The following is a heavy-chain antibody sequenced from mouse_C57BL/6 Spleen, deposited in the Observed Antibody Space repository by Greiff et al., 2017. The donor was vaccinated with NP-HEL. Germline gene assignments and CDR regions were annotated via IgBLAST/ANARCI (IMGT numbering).Heavy chain of an antibody. CDR3: ARSGDGYYGSFAY. CDR1: GYTFTSYW. CDR2: IDPSDSYT. Sequence: QVQLQQPGAELVMPGASVKLSCKASGYTFTSYWMHWVKQRPGQGLEWIGEIDPSDSYTNYNQKFKGKSTLTVAQSSSTAYMQLSSLTSEDSAVYYCARSGDGYYGSFAYWGQGTLVTVSA. J-gene: IGHJ3*01. V-gene: IGHV1-69*01. D-gene: IGHD2-3*01.